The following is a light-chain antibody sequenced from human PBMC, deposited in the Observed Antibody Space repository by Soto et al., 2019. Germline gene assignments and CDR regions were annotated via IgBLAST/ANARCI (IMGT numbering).Light chain of an antibody. CDR3: QQYNNWPFS. Sequence: EIVLTQSPGTLSLSPGERATLSCRASQSVRSNYLAWYQQKPGQAPRLLIYGTSSRASGIPARFSGTGSETDFTLTISGLQSEDSAVYFCQQYNNWPFSFGQGTRLEIK. CDR2: GTS. CDR1: QSVRSNY. V-gene: IGKV3-20*01. J-gene: IGKJ5*01.